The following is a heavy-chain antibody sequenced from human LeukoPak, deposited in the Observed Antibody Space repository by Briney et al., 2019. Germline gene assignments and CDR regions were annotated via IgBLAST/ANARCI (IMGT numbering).Heavy chain of an antibody. J-gene: IGHJ4*02. CDR2: INAGTGDT. Sequence: ASVKVSCKASGYTFTNYAIHWVRQAPGQRPEWMGWINAGTGDTRYLQRFQGRVTISRDISASAVYMELSSLTYEDTAVFYCARGPIAAVAFFDYWGQGTLVSVSA. V-gene: IGHV1-3*01. D-gene: IGHD6-13*01. CDR3: ARGPIAAVAFFDY. CDR1: GYTFTNYA.